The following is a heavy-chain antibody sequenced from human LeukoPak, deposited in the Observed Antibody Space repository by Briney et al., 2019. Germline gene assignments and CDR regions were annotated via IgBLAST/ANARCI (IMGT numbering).Heavy chain of an antibody. V-gene: IGHV3-53*01. CDR3: AREAVMPVAPVKIGTSDRPLYEYYALDV. J-gene: IGHJ6*02. Sequence: GGSLRLSCAVSGFSITSNYMSWVRQDPGRGLEWVAVIYGDDETNYSDSVRGRFTISRDNSKNTFYLQMNSLRVDDTVVYYCAREAVMPVAPVKIGTSDRPLYEYYALDVWGQGTTVTVSS. CDR2: IYGDDET. D-gene: IGHD3-16*01. CDR1: GFSITSNY.